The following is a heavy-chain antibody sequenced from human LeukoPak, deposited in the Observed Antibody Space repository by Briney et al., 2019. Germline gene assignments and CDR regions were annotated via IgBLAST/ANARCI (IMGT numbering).Heavy chain of an antibody. CDR2: MNPNTGNT. CDR3: ARGIRVVAAAMFAGRTYWFDP. CDR1: GYTFTSYD. D-gene: IGHD2-2*01. Sequence: ASVKVSCKASGYTFTSYDINWVRQATGHGPEWMGWMNPNTGNTGYAQKFHGRVTMTRDTTISTAYMELSMLRSEDTAVYYCARGIRVVAAAMFAGRTYWFDPWGQGTLVTVSS. J-gene: IGHJ5*02. V-gene: IGHV1-8*01.